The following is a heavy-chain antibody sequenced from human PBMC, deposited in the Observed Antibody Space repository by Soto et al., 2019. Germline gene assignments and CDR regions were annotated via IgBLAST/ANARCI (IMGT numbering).Heavy chain of an antibody. J-gene: IGHJ5*02. CDR1: GFTFSSYA. Sequence: GGSLRLTCAASGFTFSSYAMHWVRQAPGKGLEWVAVISYDGSNKYYADSVKGRFTISRDNSKNTLYLQMNSLRAEDTAVYYCARDWADCDGSGGDCYTWFDPWGQGTLVTVSS. V-gene: IGHV3-30-3*01. CDR3: ARDWADCDGSGGDCYTWFDP. CDR2: ISYDGSNK. D-gene: IGHD2-21*02.